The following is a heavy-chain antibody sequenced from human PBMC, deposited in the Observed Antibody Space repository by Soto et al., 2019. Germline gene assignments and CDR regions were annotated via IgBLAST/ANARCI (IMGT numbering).Heavy chain of an antibody. J-gene: IGHJ6*02. CDR2: IIPIFGTA. V-gene: IGHV1-69*13. CDR1: GGTFSSYA. Sequence: GASVKVSCKASGGTFSSYAISWVRQAPGQGLEWMGGIIPIFGTANYAQKFQGRVTITADESTSTAYMELSSLRSEDTAVYYCASRVGATTYYYYGMDVWGQGTTVTVSS. CDR3: ASRVGATTYYYYGMDV. D-gene: IGHD1-26*01.